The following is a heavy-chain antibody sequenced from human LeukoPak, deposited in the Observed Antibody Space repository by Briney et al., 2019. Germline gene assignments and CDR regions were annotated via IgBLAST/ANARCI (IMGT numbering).Heavy chain of an antibody. CDR1: GFTFDNFDNYA. CDR3: AKVYGDYSNAYFDY. V-gene: IGHV3-9*01. D-gene: IGHD4-17*01. CDR2: ISWNSGSI. Sequence: GGSLRLSCAASGFTFDNFDNYAIRWVRQARGKGLARVSRISWNSGSIVYADSVKGRVTISRDNAKNSLYLQMSSLRVEDTALYYCAKVYGDYSNAYFDYWGQGTLVTVSS. J-gene: IGHJ4*02.